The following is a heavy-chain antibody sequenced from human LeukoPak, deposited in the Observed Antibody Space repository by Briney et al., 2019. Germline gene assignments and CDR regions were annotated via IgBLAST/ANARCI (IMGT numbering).Heavy chain of an antibody. J-gene: IGHJ4*02. D-gene: IGHD1-7*01. V-gene: IGHV3-23*01. Sequence: PGGSLRLSCAASGFTFISYAISWVRQAPGKGLEWVSGISGSGASTFYADSVKGRFTISRDNPKNTLYLQVNSLRADDTAVYYCAKGGAITGTTYFEYWGQGTLVTVSS. CDR3: AKGGAITGTTYFEY. CDR2: ISGSGAST. CDR1: GFTFISYA.